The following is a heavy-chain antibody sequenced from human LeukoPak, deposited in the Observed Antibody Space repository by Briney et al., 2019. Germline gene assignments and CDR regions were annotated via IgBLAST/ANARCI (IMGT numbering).Heavy chain of an antibody. D-gene: IGHD1-14*01. V-gene: IGHV3-7*01. CDR3: ASEPAADDAFDI. J-gene: IGHJ3*02. Sequence: TGGSLRLSSAASGFTFSSYSMNWVRQAPGKGLEWVANIKQDGSEKYYVDSVKGRFTISRDNAKNSLYLQMNSLRAEDTAVYYCASEPAADDAFDIWGQGTMVTVSS. CDR1: GFTFSSYS. CDR2: IKQDGSEK.